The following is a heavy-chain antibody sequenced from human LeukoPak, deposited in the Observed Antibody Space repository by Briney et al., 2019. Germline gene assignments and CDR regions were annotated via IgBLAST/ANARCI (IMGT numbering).Heavy chain of an antibody. V-gene: IGHV1-46*01. CDR1: GYTFTGYY. Sequence: ASVKVSCKASGYTFTGYYMHWVRQAPGQGLEWMGIINPSGGSTSYAQKFQGRVTMTRDTSTSTVYMELSSLRSEDTAVYYCARDESRGYCSSTSCYADYWGQGTLVTVSS. J-gene: IGHJ4*02. D-gene: IGHD2-2*01. CDR3: ARDESRGYCSSTSCYADY. CDR2: INPSGGST.